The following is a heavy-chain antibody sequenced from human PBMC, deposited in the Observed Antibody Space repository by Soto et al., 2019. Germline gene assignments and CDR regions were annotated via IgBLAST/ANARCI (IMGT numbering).Heavy chain of an antibody. V-gene: IGHV1-18*01. CDR1: GYAFSGYR. Sequence: QVQLVQSGAEMKQPGASVKVSCKTSGYAFSGYRLSWVRQGPGQGLEWMGWISGYNGNTDYAQKFQGRVTMTTDTPTRTAYMELRSLRSDDTAVYYCARDLGPPNWFDSWGQGALVTVSS. D-gene: IGHD2-8*01. CDR2: ISGYNGNT. J-gene: IGHJ5*01. CDR3: ARDLGPPNWFDS.